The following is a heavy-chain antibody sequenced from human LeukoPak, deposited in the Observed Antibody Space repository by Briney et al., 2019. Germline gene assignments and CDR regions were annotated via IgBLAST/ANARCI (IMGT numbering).Heavy chain of an antibody. V-gene: IGHV3-64*01. CDR1: GFTFSSYA. D-gene: IGHD3-22*01. CDR3: AGDRRYYDSSGSQSWYFDL. J-gene: IGHJ2*01. CDR2: ISSNGGST. Sequence: GGSLRLSCAASGFTFSSYAMHWVRQAPGKGLEYVSAISSNGGSTYYANSVKGRFTISRDNSKNTLYLQMGSLRAEDMAVYYCAGDRRYYDSSGSQSWYFDLWGRGTLVTVSS.